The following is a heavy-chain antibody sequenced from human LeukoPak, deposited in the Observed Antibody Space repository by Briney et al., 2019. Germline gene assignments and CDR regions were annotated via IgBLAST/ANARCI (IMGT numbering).Heavy chain of an antibody. CDR1: GFTFSSYA. CDR3: AQARGSYYGFDI. Sequence: GGSLRLSCAASGFTFSSYAMHWVRQAPGKGLEWVAFIRYDGSNKYYADSVKGRFTVSRDNSQKTLFLQMNSLRTADTAVYYCAQARGSYYGFDIWGQGTMVTVSS. V-gene: IGHV3-30*02. CDR2: IRYDGSNK. J-gene: IGHJ3*02. D-gene: IGHD1-26*01.